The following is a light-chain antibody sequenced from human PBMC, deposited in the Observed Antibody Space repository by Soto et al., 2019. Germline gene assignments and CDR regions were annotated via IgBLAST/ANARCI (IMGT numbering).Light chain of an antibody. V-gene: IGKV1-12*01. Sequence: DIKMTQSPSSVSAFVGDRVTITCRASQGISRSLAWYQQKSGEAPKLLIYAASLLQSGVPSRFSGIGSGTDFTLTITSLQPADFATYYCQQANSFPFTFGPGTKVEIK. J-gene: IGKJ3*01. CDR3: QQANSFPFT. CDR1: QGISRS. CDR2: AAS.